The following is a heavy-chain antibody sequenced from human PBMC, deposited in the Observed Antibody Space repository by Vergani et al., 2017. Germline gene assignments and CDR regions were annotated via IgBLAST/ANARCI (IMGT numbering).Heavy chain of an antibody. CDR1: GFTFSSYG. D-gene: IGHD1-26*01. J-gene: IGHJ4*02. Sequence: QVQLVESGGGVVQPGRSLRLSCAASGFTFSSYGMHWVRQAPGKGLEWVAVIWYDGSNKYYADSVKGRFTISRDNSKNTLYLQMNSLRAEDTAVYYCARDGYSGSYWGGYFDYWGQGTLVTVSS. V-gene: IGHV3-33*01. CDR2: IWYDGSNK. CDR3: ARDGYSGSYWGGYFDY.